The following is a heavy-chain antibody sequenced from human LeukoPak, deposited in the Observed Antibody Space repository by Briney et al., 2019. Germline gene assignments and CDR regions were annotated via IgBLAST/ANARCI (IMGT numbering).Heavy chain of an antibody. J-gene: IGHJ4*02. Sequence: GGSLRLSCAASGFTVSSNYMSWVRQAPGKGLEWVSVIYSGGSTYYADSVKGRFTISRDDSKNTLYLQMNSLRAEDTAVYYCARVRSLTSSITMGWYWGQGTLVTVSS. D-gene: IGHD3-3*01. CDR1: GFTVSSNY. CDR2: IYSGGST. V-gene: IGHV3-66*01. CDR3: ARVRSLTSSITMGWY.